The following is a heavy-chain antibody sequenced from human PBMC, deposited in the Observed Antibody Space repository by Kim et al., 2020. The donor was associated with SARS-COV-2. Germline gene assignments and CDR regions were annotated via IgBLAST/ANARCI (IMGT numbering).Heavy chain of an antibody. V-gene: IGHV1-24*01. Sequence: ASVKVSCQVSGYTLTELSMHWVRQAPGKGLEWMGGFDPEDGETIYAQKFQGRVTMTEDTSTDTAYMELSSLRSEDTAVYYCATGLGGYCSGGSCTKNDYWGQGTLVTVSS. CDR1: GYTLTELS. D-gene: IGHD2-15*01. CDR3: ATGLGGYCSGGSCTKNDY. CDR2: FDPEDGET. J-gene: IGHJ4*02.